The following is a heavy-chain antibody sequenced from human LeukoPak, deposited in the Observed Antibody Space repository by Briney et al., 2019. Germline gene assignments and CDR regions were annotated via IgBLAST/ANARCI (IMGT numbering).Heavy chain of an antibody. J-gene: IGHJ4*02. D-gene: IGHD6-19*01. Sequence: GGSLRLSCAASGFTFSSYSMNRVRQAPGKGLEWVSSISSSSSYIYYADSLKGRLTISRDNAKNSLYLQMNSLRAEDTAVYYCASRRGAVAGGIDYWGQGTLVTVSS. V-gene: IGHV3-21*01. CDR3: ASRRGAVAGGIDY. CDR2: ISSSSSYI. CDR1: GFTFSSYS.